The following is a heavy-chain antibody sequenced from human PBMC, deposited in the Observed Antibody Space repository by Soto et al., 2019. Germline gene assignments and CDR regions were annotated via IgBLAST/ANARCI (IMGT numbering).Heavy chain of an antibody. CDR2: IYPDYSET. V-gene: IGHV5-51*01. Sequence: GEALKISGKGSGDSFRNYWSGWVRQMPGKDLEWIGIIYPDYSETRYSPSFQGRVTISVDRSITTTSLKWNTLQASDTDTYYCTRGAERNVPTTVQRHLDWVCGNWGQGTPVTVSS. D-gene: IGHD3-9*01. CDR3: TRGAERNVPTTVQRHLDWVCGN. J-gene: IGHJ4*02. CDR1: GDSFRNYW.